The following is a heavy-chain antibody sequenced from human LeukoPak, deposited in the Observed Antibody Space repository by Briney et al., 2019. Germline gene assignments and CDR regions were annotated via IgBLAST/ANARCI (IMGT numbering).Heavy chain of an antibody. CDR1: GFTFSGYW. J-gene: IGHJ4*02. V-gene: IGHV3-74*01. CDR3: AREYCSGGSCSFDY. D-gene: IGHD2-15*01. Sequence: PGGPLRLSCAASGFTFSGYWMHWVRQAPGKGLVWVSRINNDGGTTIYADSMKGRFTVSRDNAKNTLFLQMNSLRADDTAVYYCAREYCSGGSCSFDYWGQGTLVTVSS. CDR2: INNDGGTT.